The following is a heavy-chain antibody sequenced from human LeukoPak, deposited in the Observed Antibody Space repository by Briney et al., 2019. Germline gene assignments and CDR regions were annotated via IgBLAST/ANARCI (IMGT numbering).Heavy chain of an antibody. CDR1: GGSIRSFY. D-gene: IGHD4-17*01. Sequence: PSETLSLTCTVSGGSIRSFYWSWIRQSAGKGLEWVGRIYSHGNANYNPSLNSRVTMSLDTSKNQFSLKLSSVTAADTAVYYCARDYGDNPDYWFFDLWGRGALVTVSS. CDR2: IYSHGNA. V-gene: IGHV4-4*07. J-gene: IGHJ2*01. CDR3: ARDYGDNPDYWFFDL.